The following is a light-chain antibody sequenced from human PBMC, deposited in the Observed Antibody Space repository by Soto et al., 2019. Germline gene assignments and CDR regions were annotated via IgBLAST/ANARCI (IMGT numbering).Light chain of an antibody. V-gene: IGLV2-14*01. CDR3: ISYTGSSTSYV. Sequence: QSVLTQPASVSGSPGQSITISFSGTRSDIGSYNYVAWYQQFPGKTPKILIYGVSNRPSGVSSRLSGSKSGNTASLTISGLQAEDEADYYCISYTGSSTSYVFGSGTKVTVL. CDR1: RSDIGSYNY. J-gene: IGLJ1*01. CDR2: GVS.